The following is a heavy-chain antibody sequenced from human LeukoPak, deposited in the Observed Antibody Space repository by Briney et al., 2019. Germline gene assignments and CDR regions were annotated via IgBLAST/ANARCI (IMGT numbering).Heavy chain of an antibody. V-gene: IGHV3-9*01. CDR1: GFTFDDYA. CDR3: AKDRGRRVDLDAFDI. CDR2: ISWNSGSI. Sequence: PGGSLRLSCAASGFTFDDYAMHWVRQAPGKGLEWVSGISWNSGSIGYADSVKGRFTISRDNAKNSLYLQMNSLRAEDTALYHCAKDRGRRVDLDAFDIWGQGTMVTVSS. J-gene: IGHJ3*02.